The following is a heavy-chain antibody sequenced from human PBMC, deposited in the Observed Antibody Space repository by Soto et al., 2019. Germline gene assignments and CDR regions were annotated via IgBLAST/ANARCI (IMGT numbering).Heavy chain of an antibody. D-gene: IGHD2-2*01. Sequence: EVQLVESGGGLVKPGGSLRLSCAASGFTFSNAWMSWVRQAPGKGLEWVGRIKSKNDGGTTDYAAPVKGRFTISRDDSTNTLYLQMNSLKTEDTTVYYCTTDRSPANYYYYYMDVWGQGTTVTVSS. CDR1: GFTFSNAW. CDR3: TTDRSPANYYYYYMDV. CDR2: IKSKNDGGTT. V-gene: IGHV3-15*01. J-gene: IGHJ6*03.